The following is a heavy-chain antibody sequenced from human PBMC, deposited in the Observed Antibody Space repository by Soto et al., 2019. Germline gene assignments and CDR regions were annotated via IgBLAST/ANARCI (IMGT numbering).Heavy chain of an antibody. V-gene: IGHV1-18*01. Sequence: ASVKVSWKASGYTFTSYGISWVRQAPGQGLEWMGWISAYNGNTNYAQKLQGRVTMTTDTSTSTAYMELRSLRSDDTAVYYCAMDTFLYCTNGVCYLREGYYYYKDVWAKGTTVTVSS. CDR2: ISAYNGNT. J-gene: IGHJ6*03. CDR3: AMDTFLYCTNGVCYLREGYYYYKDV. D-gene: IGHD2-8*01. CDR1: GYTFTSYG.